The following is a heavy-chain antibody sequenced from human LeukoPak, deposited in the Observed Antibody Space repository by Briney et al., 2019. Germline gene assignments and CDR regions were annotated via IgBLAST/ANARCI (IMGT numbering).Heavy chain of an antibody. CDR1: GFTFSTYW. CDR3: ARAPSEIGGYYPEYFRH. V-gene: IGHV3-74*01. D-gene: IGHD3-3*01. CDR2: TKSDGST. J-gene: IGHJ1*01. Sequence: PGGSLRLSCAASGFTFSTYWMHWVRQAPGKGLVCVSRTKSDGSTNYADSVKGRFTISRDNAKNTLSLQMNSLRPEDTGVYYSARAPSEIGGYYPEYFRHWGQGTLVTVSS.